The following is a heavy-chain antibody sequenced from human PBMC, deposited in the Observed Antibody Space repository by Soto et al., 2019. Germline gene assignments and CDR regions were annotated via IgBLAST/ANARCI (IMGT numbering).Heavy chain of an antibody. CDR3: ARSGGYGNSLFDY. D-gene: IGHD5-12*01. CDR1: GFTFIRYS. J-gene: IGHJ4*02. Sequence: EVQLVESGGGLVQPGGSLRLSCAASGFTFIRYSMNWVRQGPGKGLEWVSYIGSSTIYYADSVKGRFTISRDNAKNLLYLQMNSLRDEDTAVYCCARSGGYGNSLFDYWGQGTLVTVSS. V-gene: IGHV3-48*02. CDR2: IGSSTI.